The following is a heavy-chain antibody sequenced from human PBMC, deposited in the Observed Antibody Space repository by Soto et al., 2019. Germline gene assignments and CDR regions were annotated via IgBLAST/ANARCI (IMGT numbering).Heavy chain of an antibody. CDR3: AREMGGSIDY. Sequence: QLQLQESGPGLVKPSETLSLTCTVSGGSISSSSYYWGWIRQPPGKGLEWIGTIYHSGSTYYKPSLKSRVTIPVYTSKTQFSLKLNSVTAADTAIYYCAREMGGSIDYWGQGTLVTVSS. J-gene: IGHJ4*02. CDR1: GGSISSSSYY. D-gene: IGHD1-26*01. CDR2: IYHSGST. V-gene: IGHV4-39*01.